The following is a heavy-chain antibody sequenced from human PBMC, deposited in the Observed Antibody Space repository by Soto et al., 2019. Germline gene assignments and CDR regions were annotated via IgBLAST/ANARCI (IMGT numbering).Heavy chain of an antibody. CDR1: GYTFTGYY. Sequence: SVKVSCKASGYTFTGYYMHWVRQAPGQGLEWMGGIIPIFGTANYAQKFQGRVTITADESTSTAYMELSSLRSEDTAVYYCARGLNYYDSSGYPYWGQGTLVTVSS. CDR3: ARGLNYYDSSGYPY. J-gene: IGHJ4*02. V-gene: IGHV1-69*13. D-gene: IGHD3-22*01. CDR2: IIPIFGTA.